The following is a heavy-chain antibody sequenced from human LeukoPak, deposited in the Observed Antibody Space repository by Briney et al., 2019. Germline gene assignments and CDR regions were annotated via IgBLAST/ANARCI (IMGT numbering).Heavy chain of an antibody. V-gene: IGHV4-34*01. J-gene: IGHJ4*02. CDR3: ARVRLLWFGELLSYFDY. Sequence: LETLSLTCAVYGGSFSGYYWSWIRQPPGKGLEWIGEINHSGSTNYNPSLKSRVTISVDTSKNQFSLKLSSVTAADTAVYYCARVRLLWFGELLSYFDYWGQGTLVTVSS. CDR2: INHSGST. D-gene: IGHD3-10*01. CDR1: GGSFSGYY.